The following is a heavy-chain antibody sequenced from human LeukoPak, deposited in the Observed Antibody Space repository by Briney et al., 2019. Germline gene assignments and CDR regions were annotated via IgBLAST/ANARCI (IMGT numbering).Heavy chain of an antibody. Sequence: ASAKVSCKASGYTFTGYYMHWVRQAPGQGLEWMGWINPNSGGTNYAQKFQGRVTMTRDTSISTAYMELSRLRSDDTAVYYCARDSRYGDYPFDYWGQGTLVTVSS. CDR1: GYTFTGYY. CDR2: INPNSGGT. V-gene: IGHV1-2*02. J-gene: IGHJ4*02. CDR3: ARDSRYGDYPFDY. D-gene: IGHD4-17*01.